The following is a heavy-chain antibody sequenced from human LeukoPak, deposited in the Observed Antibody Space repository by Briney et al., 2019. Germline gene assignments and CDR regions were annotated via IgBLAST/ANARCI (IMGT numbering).Heavy chain of an antibody. CDR1: GSTFNNYG. CDR2: ILSVGPNK. CDR3: ARDMVSSWYLPAKSFYY. V-gene: IGHV3-30*02. D-gene: IGHD6-13*01. Sequence: GGSLRLSCAATGSTFNNYGMHWVSQAQGKGLEWVAVILSVGPNKYYSDAVRGRFTISRDNSKNTQYLQMNSLRSEDTAVYYCARDMVSSWYLPAKSFYYWGQGALVTVSS. J-gene: IGHJ4*02.